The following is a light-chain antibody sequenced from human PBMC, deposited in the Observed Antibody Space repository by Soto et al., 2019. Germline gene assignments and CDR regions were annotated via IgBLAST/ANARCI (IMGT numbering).Light chain of an antibody. J-gene: IGKJ5*01. CDR3: QQRNTWPPGST. V-gene: IGKV3-11*01. Sequence: GERATLSCRASQSISTYLAWYRQKPGQAPRLLIYAASNRATGIPARFSGSGSGTDFTLTISSLEPEDFAVYYCQQRNTWPPGSTFAQGTRLEIK. CDR2: AAS. CDR1: QSISTY.